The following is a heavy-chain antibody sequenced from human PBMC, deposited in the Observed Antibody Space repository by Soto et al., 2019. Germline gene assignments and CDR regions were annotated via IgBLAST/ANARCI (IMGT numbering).Heavy chain of an antibody. Sequence: QVQLVQSGAEVKKPGSSVKVSCKASGGTFSSYAISWVRQAPGQGLEWMGGIIPIFGTANYAQKFQGRATITADESTSTAYMELSSLRSEDTAVYYCASERGYNWNYRQSPFDYWGQGTLVTVSS. V-gene: IGHV1-69*01. CDR3: ASERGYNWNYRQSPFDY. CDR1: GGTFSSYA. J-gene: IGHJ4*02. D-gene: IGHD1-7*01. CDR2: IIPIFGTA.